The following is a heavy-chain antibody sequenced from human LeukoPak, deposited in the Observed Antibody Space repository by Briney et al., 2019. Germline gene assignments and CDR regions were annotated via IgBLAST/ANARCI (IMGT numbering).Heavy chain of an antibody. CDR3: ERDNSGFDY. CDR1: GFTFISYW. CDR2: VNSDESTI. D-gene: IGHD6-19*01. J-gene: IGHJ4*02. V-gene: IGHV3-74*01. Sequence: GGSLRLSCATSGFTFISYWMHWVRQAPGKGLEWVSNVNSDESTIHYADSVKGRFTVSRDNAKNMLYLQMNSLRVEDTAVYYCERDNSGFDYWAQGTLVAVPS.